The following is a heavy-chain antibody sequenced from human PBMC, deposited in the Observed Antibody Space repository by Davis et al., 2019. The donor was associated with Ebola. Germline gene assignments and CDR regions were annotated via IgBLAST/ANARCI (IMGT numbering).Heavy chain of an antibody. V-gene: IGHV3-23*01. D-gene: IGHD4-11*01. CDR3: ARDSDDYSFDY. CDR2: ISGSGGST. CDR1: GFTFSSYA. J-gene: IGHJ4*02. Sequence: GESLKISCAASGFTFSSYAMSWVRQAPGKGLEWVSAISGSGGSTYYADSVKGRFTISRDNSKNTLYLQMNSQRAEDTAVYYCARDSDDYSFDYWGQGTLVTVSS.